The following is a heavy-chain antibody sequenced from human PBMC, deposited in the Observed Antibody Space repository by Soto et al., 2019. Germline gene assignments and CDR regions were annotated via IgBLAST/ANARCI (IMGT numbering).Heavy chain of an antibody. D-gene: IGHD2-2*01. CDR2: ISYDGSNK. V-gene: IGHV3-30*03. CDR3: ARKQYQLLSAPGGMDV. CDR1: GFTDISYG. J-gene: IGHJ6*02. Sequence: GGSVRLSCADAGFTDISYGLHWVRQAPGKGLEWVAVISYDGSNKYYADSVKGRFTISRDNSKNTLYLQMNSLRAEDTAVYYCARKQYQLLSAPGGMDVWGQGTTVTVSS.